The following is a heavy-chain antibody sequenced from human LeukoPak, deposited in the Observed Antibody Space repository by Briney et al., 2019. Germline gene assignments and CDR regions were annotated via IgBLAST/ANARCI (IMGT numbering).Heavy chain of an antibody. CDR3: ARKDDSCGYPFDY. CDR1: GFTVSINY. CDR2: IYSGGNT. D-gene: IGHD3-22*01. V-gene: IGHV3-53*05. J-gene: IGHJ4*02. Sequence: GGSLRLSCAASGFTVSINYMSWVRQAPGKGLEWVSVIYSGGNTYYADSVKGRFTISRDNSKKTLYLQMNSPRPEDTALHFCARKDDSCGYPFDYWGQGTLVTVSP.